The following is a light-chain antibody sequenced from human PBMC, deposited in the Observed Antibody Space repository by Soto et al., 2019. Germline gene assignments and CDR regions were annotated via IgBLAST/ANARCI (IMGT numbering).Light chain of an antibody. J-gene: IGLJ3*02. CDR1: NSDVGGYNY. CDR3: SSYTSTTTVV. Sequence: QSVLTQPASVSGSPGQSITISCTGTNSDVGGYNYVSWYQQHPGKAPKLMIYEVTSRPSGVSNRFSGSKSGNTASLTISGLQAEDEADYYCSSYTSTTTVVFGGGTKVTV. V-gene: IGLV2-14*01. CDR2: EVT.